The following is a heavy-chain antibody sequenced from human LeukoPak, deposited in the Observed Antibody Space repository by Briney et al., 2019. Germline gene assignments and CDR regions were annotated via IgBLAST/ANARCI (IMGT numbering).Heavy chain of an antibody. Sequence: GGSLRLSCSASGFTFSTYAMHWVRQAPGKGLEYVSGISSKGGSTYYADSVKGRFTISRDNSKNTLYLQMSSLRVEDTAVYYCVKDHDWGAFHIWGQGTMVTVSS. CDR3: VKDHDWGAFHI. J-gene: IGHJ3*02. CDR1: GFTFSTYA. D-gene: IGHD7-27*01. V-gene: IGHV3-64D*06. CDR2: ISSKGGST.